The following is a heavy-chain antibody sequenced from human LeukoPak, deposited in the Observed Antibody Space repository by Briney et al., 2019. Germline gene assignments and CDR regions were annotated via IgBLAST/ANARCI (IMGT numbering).Heavy chain of an antibody. D-gene: IGHD2-21*01. J-gene: IGHJ4*02. V-gene: IGHV3-7*04. Sequence: GGSLRLSCATSRFNFSDSRMTWVRQAPGKGLQWVANINRDGTEKHFLDSVEGRFTISRDNAKKSLYLQMSSLRPQDTAVYFCVKGDWYFESWGQGTLVTVSS. CDR1: RFNFSDSR. CDR2: INRDGTEK. CDR3: VKGDWYFES.